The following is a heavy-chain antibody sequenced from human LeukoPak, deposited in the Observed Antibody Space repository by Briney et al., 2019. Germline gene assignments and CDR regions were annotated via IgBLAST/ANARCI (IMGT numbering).Heavy chain of an antibody. J-gene: IGHJ1*01. Sequence: SQTLSLTFTVSGGSISSGGYYWSWIRQPPGKGLEWIGYIYHSGSTYYNPSLKSRVTISVDRSKNQFSLKLSSVTAADTAVYYCAREDCSSTSCYLMYFQHWGQGTLVTVSS. CDR1: GGSISSGGYY. V-gene: IGHV4-30-2*01. CDR2: IYHSGST. CDR3: AREDCSSTSCYLMYFQH. D-gene: IGHD2-2*01.